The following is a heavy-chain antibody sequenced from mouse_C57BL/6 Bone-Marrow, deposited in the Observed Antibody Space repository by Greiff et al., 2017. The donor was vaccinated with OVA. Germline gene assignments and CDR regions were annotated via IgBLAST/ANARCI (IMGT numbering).Heavy chain of an antibody. CDR2: ISSGSSTI. J-gene: IGHJ1*03. CDR1: GFTFSDYG. CDR3: ARGQYYYGSYWYFDV. D-gene: IGHD1-1*01. V-gene: IGHV5-17*01. Sequence: EVKLVGSGGGLVKPGGSLKLSCAASGFTFSDYGMHWVRQAPEKGLEWVASISSGSSTIYYADPVPGRFTIARDNAKNTLFMQRTSRRSEDTARYYCARGQYYYGSYWYFDVWGTGTTVTVSS.